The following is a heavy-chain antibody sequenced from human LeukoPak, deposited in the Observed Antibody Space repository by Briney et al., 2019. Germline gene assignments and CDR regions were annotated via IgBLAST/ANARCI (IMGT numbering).Heavy chain of an antibody. V-gene: IGHV4-61*02. Sequence: PSETLSLTCTVSGDSISSGDYYWSWIRQPAGKGLEWIGRISSSGSTNYNPSLKSRVTIAVDTSKNQFSLKLSSVTAADTAVYYCARPVSSGYGSGSYFFDYWGQGTLVTVSS. D-gene: IGHD3-10*01. CDR3: ARPVSSGYGSGSYFFDY. J-gene: IGHJ4*02. CDR1: GDSISSGDYY. CDR2: ISSSGST.